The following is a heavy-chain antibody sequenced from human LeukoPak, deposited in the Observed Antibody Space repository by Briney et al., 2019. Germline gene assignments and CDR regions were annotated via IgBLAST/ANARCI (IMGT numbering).Heavy chain of an antibody. V-gene: IGHV3-15*01. CDR1: GSTFSTYW. CDR2: IKSKTDGGTT. Sequence: GGSLRLSCAASGSTFSTYWMSWVRQAPGKGLEWVGRIKSKTDGGTTDYAAPVKGRFTISRDDSKNTLYLQMNSLKTEDTAVYYCAREGSSGADYWGQGTLVTVSS. CDR3: AREGSSGADY. D-gene: IGHD6-25*01. J-gene: IGHJ4*02.